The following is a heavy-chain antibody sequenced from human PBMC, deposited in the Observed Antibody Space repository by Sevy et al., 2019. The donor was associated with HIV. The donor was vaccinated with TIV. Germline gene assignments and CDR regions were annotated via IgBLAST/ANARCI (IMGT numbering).Heavy chain of an antibody. CDR3: ARGYYYDSSGYYGGLSY. D-gene: IGHD3-22*01. J-gene: IGHJ4*02. CDR1: GFTFSSYS. Sequence: GGSLRLSCAASGFTFSSYSMNWVRQAPGKGLEWVSYISSSSTIYYADSVKGRFTISRDNAKNSLYLQMNSLRDEDTAVYYCARGYYYDSSGYYGGLSYWGQGTLVTVSS. V-gene: IGHV3-48*02. CDR2: ISSSSTI.